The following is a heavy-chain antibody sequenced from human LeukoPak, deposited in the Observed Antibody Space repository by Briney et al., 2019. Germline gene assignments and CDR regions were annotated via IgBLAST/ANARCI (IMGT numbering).Heavy chain of an antibody. CDR3: TTDIVVVVAATAADY. Sequence: GGSLTLSCAASGFTYCNVWMRWLRQAPGRGGVWVGRLKGKNDGGTTDYAAPVKGRFTISREDSKNTLYLQMNSLKTEDTAVYYCTTDIVVVVAATAADYWGQGTLVTVSS. CDR2: LKGKNDGGTT. J-gene: IGHJ4*02. CDR1: GFTYCNVW. V-gene: IGHV3-15*01. D-gene: IGHD2-15*01.